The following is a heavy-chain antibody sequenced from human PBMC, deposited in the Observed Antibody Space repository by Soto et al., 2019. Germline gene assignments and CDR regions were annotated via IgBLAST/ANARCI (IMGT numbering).Heavy chain of an antibody. Sequence: PSETLSLTCAVYGGSFSGYYWSWIRQPPGKGLEWIGEINHSGSTNYNPSLKSRVTISVDTSKNRVSLELRSVTAADTAVYYCARVNVTLDLWGQGTQVTGSS. V-gene: IGHV4-34*01. J-gene: IGHJ4*02. CDR1: GGSFSGYY. CDR3: ARVNVTLDL. CDR2: INHSGST. D-gene: IGHD2-21*02.